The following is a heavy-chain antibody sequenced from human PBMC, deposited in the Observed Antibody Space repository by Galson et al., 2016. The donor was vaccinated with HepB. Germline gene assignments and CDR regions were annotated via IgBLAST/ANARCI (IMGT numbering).Heavy chain of an antibody. CDR1: GFSFSDYS. V-gene: IGHV3-11*05. Sequence: SLRLSCAASGFSFSDYSMSWIRQAPGKGLEWVSYISSSDNSPYTSYADSVKGRFSISRDNAKNSLYLQMNSLIAEDTAVYYCARGGEDGSDSEDGVDYWGQGTLVTFAS. CDR3: ARGGEDGSDSEDGVDY. CDR2: ISSSDNSPYT. J-gene: IGHJ4*02. D-gene: IGHD2-21*02.